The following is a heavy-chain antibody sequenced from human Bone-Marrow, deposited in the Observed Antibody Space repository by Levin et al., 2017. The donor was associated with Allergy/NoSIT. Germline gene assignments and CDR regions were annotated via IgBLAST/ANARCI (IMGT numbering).Heavy chain of an antibody. CDR2: IYDSGSS. J-gene: IGHJ3*01. CDR3: ASVVGYYDFWAGSYTADPFGV. D-gene: IGHD3-3*01. Sequence: SETLSLTCTVSGDSISSGNYYWSWIRQPPGKGLEWIGYIYDSGSSNYNPSLKSRVTMSVDTSKNQISLKLNSVTAADTAVYYCASVVGYYDFWAGSYTADPFGVWGQGAVVIVSS. V-gene: IGHV4-61*01. CDR1: GDSISSGNYY.